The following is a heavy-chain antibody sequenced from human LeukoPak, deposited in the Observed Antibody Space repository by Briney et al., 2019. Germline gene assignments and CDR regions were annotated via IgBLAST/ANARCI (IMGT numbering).Heavy chain of an antibody. Sequence: SETLSLTCAVYGGSFSGYYWSWIRQPPGKGLAWIGEINHSGSTNYNPSLKSRVTISVDTSKNQFSLKLSSVTAADTAVYYCPRGLKKGFVVVPAAMLWFDPWGQGTLVTVSS. V-gene: IGHV4-34*01. CDR3: PRGLKKGFVVVPAAMLWFDP. D-gene: IGHD2-2*01. J-gene: IGHJ5*02. CDR2: INHSGST. CDR1: GGSFSGYY.